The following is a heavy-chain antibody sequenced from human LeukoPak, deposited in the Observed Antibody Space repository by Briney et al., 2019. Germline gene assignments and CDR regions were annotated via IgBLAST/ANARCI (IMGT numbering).Heavy chain of an antibody. J-gene: IGHJ6*03. CDR3: ARGTVAVAGTDYYYYMDV. V-gene: IGHV1-8*01. CDR1: GYTFRSYD. D-gene: IGHD6-13*01. Sequence: ASVKVSCKASGYTFRSYDINWVRQATGQGIEWMGWMNPNSGNTGYAQKFQGRVTMTRNTSISTAYMEVSSLRSEDTAVYYCARGTVAVAGTDYYYYMDVWGKGTTVTISS. CDR2: MNPNSGNT.